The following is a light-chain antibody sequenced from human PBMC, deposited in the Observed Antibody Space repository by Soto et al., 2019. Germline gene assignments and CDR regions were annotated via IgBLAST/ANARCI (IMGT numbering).Light chain of an antibody. V-gene: IGKV3-15*01. CDR1: QTVRNNN. J-gene: IGKJ4*01. Sequence: EIVLTQSPATLSLSPGERATLSCRASQTVRNNNLAWYQQKPVQAPRLLIYGASTWATGIPTRFSGSGSGTEFTLTIRSLQSEDFAVYYCQQYSDWPLTFGGGTKVEI. CDR3: QQYSDWPLT. CDR2: GAS.